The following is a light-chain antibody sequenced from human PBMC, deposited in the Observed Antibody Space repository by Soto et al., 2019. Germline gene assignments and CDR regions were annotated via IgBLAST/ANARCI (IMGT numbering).Light chain of an antibody. CDR2: GGS. J-gene: IGKJ1*01. CDR3: QQYSSSRT. Sequence: DIVLTLSPGTLSLSPGERAPLSCKASQSVSRNHLAWYQQKPGQAPRLLIYGGSSRATGIPVRFSGSGSETDFTLTITRLEPEDFAMYYCQQYSSSRTFGQGTKVAIK. V-gene: IGKV3-20*01. CDR1: QSVSRNH.